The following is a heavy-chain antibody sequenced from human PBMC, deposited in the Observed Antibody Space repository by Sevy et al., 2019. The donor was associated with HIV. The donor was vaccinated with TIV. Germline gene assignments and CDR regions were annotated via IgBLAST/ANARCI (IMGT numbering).Heavy chain of an antibody. CDR2: IYPGASET. J-gene: IGHJ3*02. Sequence: GESLKISCKGSGYSFTAYWIDWVRQVPGKGLEWMGTIYPGASETRYSPSVQGQVTISADKSLTTAYLQWSSLKASDTAVYYCAIPTGLKGGIDFGTLDSWGQGTMVTVSS. CDR1: GYSFTAYW. V-gene: IGHV5-51*01. CDR3: AIPTGLKGGIDFGTLDS. D-gene: IGHD4-17*01.